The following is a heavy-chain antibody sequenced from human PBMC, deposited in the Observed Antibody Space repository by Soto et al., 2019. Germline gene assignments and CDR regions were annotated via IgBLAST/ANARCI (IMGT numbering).Heavy chain of an antibody. D-gene: IGHD5-12*01. Sequence: GESLKISCKGSGYSFTSYWIAWVRQMPGKGLEWMGIIYPGDSDTRYSPSFKGQVTISADKSISTAYLQWSSLKASDTAMYYCLIIGFSGGGYLSYYYYGMDIWGQGTTVTVSS. V-gene: IGHV5-51*01. CDR1: GYSFTSYW. CDR3: LIIGFSGGGYLSYYYYGMDI. J-gene: IGHJ6*02. CDR2: IYPGDSDT.